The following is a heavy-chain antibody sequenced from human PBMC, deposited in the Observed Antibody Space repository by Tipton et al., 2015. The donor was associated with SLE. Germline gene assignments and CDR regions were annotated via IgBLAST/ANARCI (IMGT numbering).Heavy chain of an antibody. Sequence: GSLRLSCAASGFTFNIYSMNWVRQAPGKGLEWVSYIGHDSNTIYYADSVKGRFTISRDNAKNSLYLQMNGLRAEDTAVYYCAGGEYELPSHCWGQGTLVTVSS. J-gene: IGHJ4*02. CDR1: GFTFNIYS. CDR2: IGHDSNTI. V-gene: IGHV3-48*01. D-gene: IGHD2-2*01. CDR3: AGGEYELPSHC.